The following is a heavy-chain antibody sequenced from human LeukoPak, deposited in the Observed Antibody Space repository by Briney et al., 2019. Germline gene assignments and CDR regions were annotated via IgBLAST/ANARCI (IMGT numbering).Heavy chain of an antibody. Sequence: LSYAGSGFAFSVYEMYWVRQAPGKVLEWVSYISSSGTTRYYADSVKGRFTISRDNAKNSLYLQMNSLRAEDTAVYYCTTLTVASSFDYWGQGTLVTVSS. D-gene: IGHD6-19*01. J-gene: IGHJ4*02. CDR3: TTLTVASSFDY. V-gene: IGHV3-48*03. CDR2: ISSSGTTR. CDR1: GFAFSVYE.